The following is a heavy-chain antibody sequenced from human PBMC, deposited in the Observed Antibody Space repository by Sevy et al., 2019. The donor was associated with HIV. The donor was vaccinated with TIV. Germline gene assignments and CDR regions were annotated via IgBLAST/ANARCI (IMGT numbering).Heavy chain of an antibody. V-gene: IGHV4-38-2*01. CDR3: ARARYYDSSAYYYFDY. Sequence: SETLSLTCAVSGYSISSGYYWGWIRQPPGKGLEWIGRIYHGGVTYYNPSLKSRVTISVDTSKNQFSLKLSSVTAADTAVYYCARARYYDSSAYYYFDYWGQGTLVTVSS. CDR1: GYSISSGYY. J-gene: IGHJ4*02. CDR2: IYHGGVT. D-gene: IGHD3-22*01.